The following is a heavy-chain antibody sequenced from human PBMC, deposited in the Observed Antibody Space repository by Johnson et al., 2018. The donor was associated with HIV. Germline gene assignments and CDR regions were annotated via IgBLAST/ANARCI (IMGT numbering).Heavy chain of an antibody. J-gene: IGHJ3*02. CDR2: ISYDGSNK. Sequence: QVQLVESGGGVVQPGRSLRLSCAASGFTFSSYPMHWVRQAPGKGLEWVAVISYDGSNKYYADSVKGRFPISRDNSKNTLYRQMNSLRAEDTAVYYCARVKQQVVRVGSDAFDIWGQGTMVTVSS. CDR1: GFTFSSYP. D-gene: IGHD6-13*01. CDR3: ARVKQQVVRVGSDAFDI. V-gene: IGHV3-30*04.